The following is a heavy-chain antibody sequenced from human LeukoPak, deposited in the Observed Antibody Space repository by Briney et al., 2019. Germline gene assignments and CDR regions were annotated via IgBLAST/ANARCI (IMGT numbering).Heavy chain of an antibody. CDR1: GYTFTCYY. J-gene: IGHJ6*02. D-gene: IGHD6-13*01. V-gene: IGHV1-2*02. CDR3: ARDGTHTYYYYSMDV. Sequence: ASVKVSCKASGYTFTCYYMHWVRQAPGQGLGWMGWINPNSGGTNYAQKFQGRVTMTRDTSISTAYMELSRLRSDDTAVYYCARDGTHTYYYYSMDVWGQGTTVTVSS. CDR2: INPNSGGT.